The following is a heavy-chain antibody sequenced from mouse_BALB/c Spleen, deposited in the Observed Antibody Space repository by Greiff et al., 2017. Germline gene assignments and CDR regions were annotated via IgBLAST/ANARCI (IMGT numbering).Heavy chain of an antibody. D-gene: IGHD4-1*01. CDR2: IDPANGNT. J-gene: IGHJ3*01. CDR3: ARSANWAWFAY. CDR1: GFNIKDTY. Sequence: EVKVVESGAELVKPGASVKLSCTASGFNIKDTYMHWVKQRPEQGLEWIGRIDPANGNTKYDPKFQGKATITADTSSNTAYLQLSSLTSEDTAVYYCARSANWAWFAYWGQGTLVTVSA. V-gene: IGHV14-3*02.